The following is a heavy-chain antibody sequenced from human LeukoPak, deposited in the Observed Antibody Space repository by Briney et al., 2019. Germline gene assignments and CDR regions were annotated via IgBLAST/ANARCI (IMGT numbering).Heavy chain of an antibody. Sequence: ASVKVSCKASGGTFSSYAISWVRQAPGQGLEWMGGIIPIFGTANYAQKFQGRVTMTRDTSISTAYMELSRLRSDDTAVYYCASGDYGDPPLNYWGQGTLVTVSS. CDR3: ASGDYGDPPLNY. CDR2: IIPIFGTA. D-gene: IGHD4/OR15-4a*01. J-gene: IGHJ4*02. V-gene: IGHV1-69*05. CDR1: GGTFSSYA.